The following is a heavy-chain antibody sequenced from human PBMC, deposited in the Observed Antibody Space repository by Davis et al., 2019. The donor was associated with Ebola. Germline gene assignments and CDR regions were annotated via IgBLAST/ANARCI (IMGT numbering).Heavy chain of an antibody. CDR3: ARGGGNYYDSRKRGPIDY. V-gene: IGHV1-2*02. D-gene: IGHD3-22*01. J-gene: IGHJ4*02. CDR1: GYTFTGYY. Sequence: ASVQVSCQASGYTFTGYYMHWVRQAPGQGLEWMGWINPNSGGTNYAQKSQGRVTITADESTSTAYMELSSLRSEDTAVYYCARGGGNYYDSRKRGPIDYWGQGTLVTVSS. CDR2: INPNSGGT.